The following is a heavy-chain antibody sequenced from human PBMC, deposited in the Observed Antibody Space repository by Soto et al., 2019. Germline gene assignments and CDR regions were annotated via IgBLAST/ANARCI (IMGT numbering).Heavy chain of an antibody. D-gene: IGHD1-26*01. CDR1: GLTFSSFA. CDR2: ISGSGGST. J-gene: IGHJ4*02. Sequence: GGSLRLSCAASGLTFSSFAMSWVRQAPGKGLDWVSAISGSGGSTYSADSVKGRFTISRDNSKNTLYLQMSSLRAEDTAVYYCARAFSDGMGAPPDYSSQGSLARVSS. V-gene: IGHV3-23*01. CDR3: ARAFSDGMGAPPDY.